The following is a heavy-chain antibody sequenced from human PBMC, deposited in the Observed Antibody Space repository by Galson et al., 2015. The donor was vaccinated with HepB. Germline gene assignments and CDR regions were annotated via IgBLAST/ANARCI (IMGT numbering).Heavy chain of an antibody. Sequence: SLRLSCAASGFTFSSYSMNWVRQAPGKGLEWVSYISSSSSTIYYADSVKGRFTISRDNAKNSLYLQMNSLRDEDTAVYYCARDALADSSSWYLVWFDPWGQGTLVTVSS. J-gene: IGHJ5*02. D-gene: IGHD6-13*01. CDR1: GFTFSSYS. V-gene: IGHV3-48*02. CDR2: ISSSSSTI. CDR3: ARDALADSSSWYLVWFDP.